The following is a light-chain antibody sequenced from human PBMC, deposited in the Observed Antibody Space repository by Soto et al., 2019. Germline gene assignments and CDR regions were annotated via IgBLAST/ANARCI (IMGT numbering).Light chain of an antibody. J-gene: IGKJ2*01. CDR2: GTS. Sequence: AIQMTQSPSSLSVSVGDRITITCRAGQDIRNDLGWYQQKPGKAPKLLIYGTSNLQSGVPSRFSGSGSGTDFTLTISSLQPEDFATYYCLQDYIYPYTFGQGTKLEIK. CDR1: QDIRND. CDR3: LQDYIYPYT. V-gene: IGKV1-6*01.